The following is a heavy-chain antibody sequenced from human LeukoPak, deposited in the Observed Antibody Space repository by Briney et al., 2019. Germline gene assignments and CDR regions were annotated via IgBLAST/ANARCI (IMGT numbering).Heavy chain of an antibody. CDR1: GYTFTSYD. CDR3: ARGRIPNWFDP. Sequence: ASLKVSCKASGYTFTSYDINWVRQATRQGLEWMGWMNPNSGNTGYAQKFQGRVTITRNTSISTAYMELSSLRSEDTAVYYCARGRIPNWFDPWGQGTLVTVSS. J-gene: IGHJ5*02. CDR2: MNPNSGNT. V-gene: IGHV1-8*03. D-gene: IGHD1-14*01.